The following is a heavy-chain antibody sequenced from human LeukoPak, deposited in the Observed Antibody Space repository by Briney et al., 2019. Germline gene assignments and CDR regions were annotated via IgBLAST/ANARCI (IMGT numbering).Heavy chain of an antibody. CDR1: GYTFTSYD. J-gene: IGHJ4*02. D-gene: IGHD1-26*01. CDR3: AQVRIVGATRAFDY. CDR2: MNPNSGNT. Sequence: ASVKVSCKASGYTFTSYDINWVRQATGQGLEWMGWMNPNSGNTGYAQKFQGRVTITRNTSISTAYMELSSLRSEDTAVYYCAQVRIVGATRAFDYWGQGTLVAVSS. V-gene: IGHV1-8*01.